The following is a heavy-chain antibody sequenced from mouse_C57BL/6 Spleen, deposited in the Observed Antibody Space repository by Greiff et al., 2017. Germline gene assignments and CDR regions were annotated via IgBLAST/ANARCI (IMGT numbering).Heavy chain of an antibody. CDR1: GYSFTDYN. J-gene: IGHJ4*01. Sequence: VQLQQSGPELVKPGASVKISCKASGYSFTDYNMNWVKQSYGKSLEWIGVINPNYGTTSYNQKFKGKATLTVDQSSSTAYMQLNSLTSEDSAVYYCARNYYGSSPYAMDYWGQGTSVTVSS. CDR3: ARNYYGSSPYAMDY. V-gene: IGHV1-39*01. D-gene: IGHD1-1*01. CDR2: INPNYGTT.